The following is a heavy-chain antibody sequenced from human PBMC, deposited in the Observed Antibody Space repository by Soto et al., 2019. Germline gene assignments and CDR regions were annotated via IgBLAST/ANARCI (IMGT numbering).Heavy chain of an antibody. V-gene: IGHV1-18*01. CDR1: GYAFTTYG. D-gene: IGHD1-1*01. CDR3: ARGRYGDY. Sequence: QVHLVQSGAEVKKPGASVKVSCKGSGYAFTTYGITWVRQAPGQGLEWMGWISAHNGNTNYAQKLQGRVTVTRDTSTSTAYMELRSLRSDDTAVYYCARGRYGDYWGQGPWSPSPQ. CDR2: ISAHNGNT. J-gene: IGHJ4*02.